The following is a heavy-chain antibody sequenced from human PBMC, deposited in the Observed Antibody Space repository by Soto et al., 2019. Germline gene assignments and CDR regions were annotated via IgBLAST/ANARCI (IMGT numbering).Heavy chain of an antibody. Sequence: QVQLVQSGAEVKKPESSVKVSCTASGGSLRNSVISWVRQAPAQRLEWMGGVIPILGTANYAQKFQGRVTMTADEATSTAYMDLSSLRPDDTAVYYCARLGHPGHWGPGTLVIVSS. CDR2: VIPILGTA. CDR1: GGSLRNSV. J-gene: IGHJ4*02. CDR3: ARLGHPGH. V-gene: IGHV1-69*01.